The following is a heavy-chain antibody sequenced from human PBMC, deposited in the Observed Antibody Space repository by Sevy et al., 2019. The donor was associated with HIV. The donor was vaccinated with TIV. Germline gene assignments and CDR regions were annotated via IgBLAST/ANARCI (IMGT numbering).Heavy chain of an antibody. CDR1: GYTFASYG. D-gene: IGHD6-6*01. V-gene: IGHV1-18*04. CDR2: ISTYNGKT. J-gene: IGHJ6*02. CDR3: ARDGQVYSSSSGGYYYYGMDV. Sequence: ASVKVSCKASGYTFASYGISWVRQAPGQGLEWMGWISTYNGKTNIAQKLQDKFTMTTDTSTSTAYMELRSLRSDDTAVYYCARDGQVYSSSSGGYYYYGMDVWGQVTTVTVSS.